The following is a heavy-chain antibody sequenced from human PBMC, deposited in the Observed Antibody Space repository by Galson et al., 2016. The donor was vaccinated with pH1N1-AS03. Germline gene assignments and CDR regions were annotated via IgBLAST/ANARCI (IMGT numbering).Heavy chain of an antibody. V-gene: IGHV1-18*01. D-gene: IGHD1/OR15-1a*01. CDR2: ISANNGDT. CDR1: DYTFSSHG. J-gene: IGHJ3*02. CDR3: ARMEKRWADAFDI. Sequence: SVKVSCKASDYTFSSHGISWVRQAPGQGLEWMGWISANNGDTNYAQKLQGRVPMATDTSTRTTYMARGSLRSDETAVYYFARMEKRWADAFDIWGPGTMVTVSS.